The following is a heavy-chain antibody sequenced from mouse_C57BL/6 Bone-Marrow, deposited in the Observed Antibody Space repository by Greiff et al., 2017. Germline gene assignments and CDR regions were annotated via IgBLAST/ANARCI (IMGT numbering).Heavy chain of an antibody. V-gene: IGHV1-81*01. D-gene: IGHD1-1*01. CDR2: IYPRSGNT. J-gene: IGHJ3*01. CDR1: GYTFTSYG. Sequence: VQLQQSGAELARPGASVKLSCKASGYTFTSYGISWVKQRTGQGLEWIGEIYPRSGNTYYNEKFKGKATLTADKSSSTAYMELRSLTSEDSAVYFCARYPPYYYGSSSFAYWGQGTLVTVSA. CDR3: ARYPPYYYGSSSFAY.